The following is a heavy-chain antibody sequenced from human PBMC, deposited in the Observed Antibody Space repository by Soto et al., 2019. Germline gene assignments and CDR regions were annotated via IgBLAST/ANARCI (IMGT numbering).Heavy chain of an antibody. Sequence: PSETLSLTCAVYGGSFSGYYWGWIRQPPGKGLESIANIYYDGGTYYNPSLKSRVTISVDTSKNQFSLKLSSVTAADTAVYYCARWPQLEPRFDYWGQGTLVTVSS. CDR1: GGSFSGYY. CDR3: ARWPQLEPRFDY. V-gene: IGHV4-34*01. J-gene: IGHJ4*02. D-gene: IGHD1-1*01. CDR2: IYYDGGT.